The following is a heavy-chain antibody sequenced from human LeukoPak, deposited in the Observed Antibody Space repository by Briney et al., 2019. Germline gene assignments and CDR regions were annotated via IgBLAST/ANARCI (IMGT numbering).Heavy chain of an antibody. J-gene: IGHJ6*02. Sequence: GASVKVSCKASGYTFTGYYMHWVRQAPGQGLEWMGWINPNSGDTNYAQKFQGRVTMTRDTSISTAYMELSSLRSEDTAVYYCARRAAAGTGIAYYYYGMDVWGQGTTVTVSS. CDR2: INPNSGDT. CDR1: GYTFTGYY. CDR3: ARRAAAGTGIAYYYYGMDV. D-gene: IGHD6-13*01. V-gene: IGHV1-2*02.